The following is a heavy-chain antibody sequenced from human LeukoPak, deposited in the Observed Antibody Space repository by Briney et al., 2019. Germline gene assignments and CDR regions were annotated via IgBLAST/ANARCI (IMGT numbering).Heavy chain of an antibody. J-gene: IGHJ4*02. CDR2: INHSGST. V-gene: IGHV4-34*01. CDR3: ARNRRY. Sequence: SETLSLTCAVYGGSFSGYYWSWIRQPPGKGLEWIGEINHSGSTNYNPSLKSRVTISVDTSKNQFPLKLSSVTAADTAVYYCARNRRYWGQGTLVTVSS. CDR1: GGSFSGYY.